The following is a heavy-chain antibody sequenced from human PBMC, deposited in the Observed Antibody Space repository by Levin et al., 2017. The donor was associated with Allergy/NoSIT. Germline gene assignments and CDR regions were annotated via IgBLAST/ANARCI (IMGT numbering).Heavy chain of an antibody. V-gene: IGHV3-74*01. CDR2: INSDGSST. D-gene: IGHD6-19*01. J-gene: IGHJ5*02. CDR1: GFTFSSYW. Sequence: GGSLRLSCAASGFTFSSYWMHWVRQAPGKGLVWVSRINSDGSSTSYADSVKGRFTISRDNAKNTLYLQMNSLRAEDTAVYYCARGDSSGWYWGGVTGDNWFDPWGQGTLVTVSS. CDR3: ARGDSSGWYWGGVTGDNWFDP.